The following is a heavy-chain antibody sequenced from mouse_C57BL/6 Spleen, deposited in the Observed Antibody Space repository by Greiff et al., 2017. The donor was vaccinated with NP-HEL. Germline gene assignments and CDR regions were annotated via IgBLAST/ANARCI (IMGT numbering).Heavy chain of an antibody. CDR3: AREGDYGSSGWFAY. CDR1: GYTFTSYD. D-gene: IGHD1-1*01. CDR2: IYPRDGST. V-gene: IGHV1-85*01. Sequence: QVQLQQSGPELVQPGASVKLSCKASGYTFTSYDINWVKQRPGQGLEWIGWIYPRDGSTKYNEKFKGKATLTVDTSSSTAYMELHSLTSEDSAVYFCAREGDYGSSGWFAYWGKGTLVTVSA. J-gene: IGHJ3*01.